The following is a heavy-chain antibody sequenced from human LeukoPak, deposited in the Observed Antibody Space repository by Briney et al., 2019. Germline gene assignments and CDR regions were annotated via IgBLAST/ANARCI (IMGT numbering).Heavy chain of an antibody. D-gene: IGHD3-10*01. CDR1: GGSISSYY. CDR3: ARAGDYYGSGSYLGH. CDR2: IYHRGSA. Sequence: SETLSLTCTVSGGSISSYYWTWIRQPPGKGLEWIGYIYHRGSANYNPSLKSRLSISVDTCKNQFSLTLSSVTAADAAVYYCARAGDYYGSGSYLGHWGQGTLVTVSS. V-gene: IGHV4-59*01. J-gene: IGHJ4*02.